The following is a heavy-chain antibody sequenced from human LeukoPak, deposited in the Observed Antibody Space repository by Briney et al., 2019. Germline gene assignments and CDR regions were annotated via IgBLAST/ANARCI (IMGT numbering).Heavy chain of an antibody. CDR2: INQSGTT. V-gene: IGHV4-34*01. Sequence: SETLSLTCAVYGASFSGYYWSWIRQPPGKGLEWIGEINQSGTTNYNPSIKSRVTISVDTSKTQFSLKLSSVTAADTVVYYCASSYQLLPYSYYSYYMDVWGKGTTVTVSS. CDR1: GASFSGYY. J-gene: IGHJ6*03. D-gene: IGHD2-2*01. CDR3: ASSYQLLPYSYYSYYMDV.